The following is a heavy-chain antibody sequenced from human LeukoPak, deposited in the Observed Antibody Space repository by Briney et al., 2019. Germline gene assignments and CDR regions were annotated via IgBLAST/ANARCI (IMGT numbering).Heavy chain of an antibody. CDR3: ARDRSRIYDFEY. J-gene: IGHJ4*02. CDR2: IYYSGGT. CDR1: GVSISTSTYY. Sequence: SETLSLTCTVSGVSISTSTYYWGWIRQPPGKGLEWIGSIYYSGGTYYNPSLKSRVTISVDTSKNQFSLKLSSVTAADTAVYYCARDRSRIYDFEYWGQGTLVTVSS. V-gene: IGHV4-39*07. D-gene: IGHD6-13*01.